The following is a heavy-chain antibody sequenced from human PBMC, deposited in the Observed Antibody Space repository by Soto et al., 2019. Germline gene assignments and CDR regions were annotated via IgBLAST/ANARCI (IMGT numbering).Heavy chain of an antibody. CDR2: ISYDGSQK. D-gene: IGHD2-21*02. CDR1: TFTFSNFG. Sequence: QVQLVESGGGVVQPGRSLRLSCAASTFTFSNFGIHWVRQAPGKGLEWVAVISYDGSQKYYADSVKGRFSISRDNSKNTVYLQMSRLRAEDTAVYHCAKEGTAISGEWTFDVWGQGTVVSVSS. V-gene: IGHV3-30*18. J-gene: IGHJ3*01. CDR3: AKEGTAISGEWTFDV.